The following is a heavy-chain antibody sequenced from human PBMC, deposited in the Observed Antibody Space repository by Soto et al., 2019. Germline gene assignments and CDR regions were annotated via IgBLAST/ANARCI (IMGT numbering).Heavy chain of an antibody. V-gene: IGHV6-1*01. CDR1: GDSVSSNSAA. D-gene: IGHD2-2*02. Sequence: SQTLSLTCVISGDSVSSNSAAWNWIRQSPSRGLEWLGRTYYRSKWYNDYAVSVKSRITINPDTSKNQFSLQLNSVTPEDTAVYYCARDGPYCSSTSCYTDGFDYWGQGTLVTVSS. CDR2: TYYRSKWYN. CDR3: ARDGPYCSSTSCYTDGFDY. J-gene: IGHJ4*02.